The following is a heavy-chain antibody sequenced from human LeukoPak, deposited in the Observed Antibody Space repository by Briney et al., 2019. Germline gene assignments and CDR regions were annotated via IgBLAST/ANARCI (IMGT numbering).Heavy chain of an antibody. V-gene: IGHV3-30*18. CDR2: ISYDGSNK. CDR1: GFTFSSYG. J-gene: IGHJ4*02. CDR3: AKGRGGGYDRGYFDY. Sequence: VRSLRISCAASGFTFSSYGMHWVRQAPGKGLEWVAVISYDGSNKYYADSVKGRFTISRDNSKNTLYLQMNSLRAEDTAVYYCAKGRGGGYDRGYFDYWGQGTLVTVSS. D-gene: IGHD5-12*01.